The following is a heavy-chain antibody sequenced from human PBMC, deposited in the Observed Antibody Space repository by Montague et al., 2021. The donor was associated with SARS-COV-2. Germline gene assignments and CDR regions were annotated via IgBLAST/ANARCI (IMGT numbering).Heavy chain of an antibody. Sequence: SETLSLTCGVSGGSISSNDWGSWVRQPPGKGLECIGEIYHSGSTNYNPSLKSRVTISMDKSKNQFSLKVSSVTAADTAVYYCARDSRAEVGSTNSFSSAFDYWGQGTLVTVSS. V-gene: IGHV4-4*02. J-gene: IGHJ4*02. CDR1: GGSISSNDW. CDR3: ARDSRAEVGSTNSFSSAFDY. CDR2: IYHSGST. D-gene: IGHD5/OR15-5a*01.